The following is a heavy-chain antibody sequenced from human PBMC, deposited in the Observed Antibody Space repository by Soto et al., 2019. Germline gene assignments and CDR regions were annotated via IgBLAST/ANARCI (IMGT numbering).Heavy chain of an antibody. Sequence: EVQLVESGGGLVQPGGSLRLSCVASGFTFSNYWMYWVRQAPGEGLVWVSRINNDGSVSSYADSVKGRLTISRDNVKNTLYLQMDSLRAEDTAVYYCARGDCVGGTCYSLGGSFYYYMDVWGKGTTVTVFS. CDR2: INNDGSVS. D-gene: IGHD2-15*01. CDR1: GFTFSNYW. V-gene: IGHV3-74*01. CDR3: ARGDCVGGTCYSLGGSFYYYMDV. J-gene: IGHJ6*03.